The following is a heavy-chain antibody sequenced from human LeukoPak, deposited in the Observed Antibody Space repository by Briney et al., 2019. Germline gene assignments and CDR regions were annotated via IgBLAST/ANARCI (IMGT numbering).Heavy chain of an antibody. CDR3: AREVRPNDY. Sequence: PGGSLRLSCAASGFTFSTYAMSWVRQAPGKGLEWVSSISISGDKTHYADSVKGRFTISRDNSKNTLYLQMNSLRAEDTAVYYCAREVRPNDYWGQGTLVTVSS. CDR2: ISISGDKT. D-gene: IGHD6-25*01. CDR1: GFTFSTYA. J-gene: IGHJ4*02. V-gene: IGHV3-23*01.